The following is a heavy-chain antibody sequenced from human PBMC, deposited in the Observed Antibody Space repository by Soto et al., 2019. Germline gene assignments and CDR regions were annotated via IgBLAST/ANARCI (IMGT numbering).Heavy chain of an antibody. CDR1: GFTFSSYA. V-gene: IGHV3-23*01. CDR2: ISGSGGST. CDR3: AKRVEGFHYYYYYGMDV. D-gene: IGHD3-10*01. J-gene: IGHJ6*02. Sequence: GGSLRLSCAASGFTFSSYAMSWVRQAPGKGLEWVSAISGSGGSTYYADSVKGRFTISRDNSKNTLYLQMNSLRAEDTAVYYCAKRVEGFHYYYYYGMDVWGQGTTVTVSS.